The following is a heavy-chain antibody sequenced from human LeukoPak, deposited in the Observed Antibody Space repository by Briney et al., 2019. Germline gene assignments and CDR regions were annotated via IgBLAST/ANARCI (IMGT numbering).Heavy chain of an antibody. V-gene: IGHV3-7*01. D-gene: IGHD6-13*01. CDR3: ARGRWAPFDC. CDR1: GFASSDYW. J-gene: IGHJ4*02. Sequence: GGSLRLSCAASGFASSDYWMHWVRQAPGKGLEWVANIKQDGSEKNYVASVKGRFTISRDNAKNSLYLQMNSLRAEDTALYYCARGRWAPFDCWGQGTLVTVSS. CDR2: IKQDGSEK.